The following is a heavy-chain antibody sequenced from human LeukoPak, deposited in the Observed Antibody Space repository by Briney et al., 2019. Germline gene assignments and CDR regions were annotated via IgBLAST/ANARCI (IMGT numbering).Heavy chain of an antibody. V-gene: IGHV4-59*01. Sequence: SETLSLTCTVSGGSISSYYWSWIRQPPGKGLERLGYIYYSGSTNYNPSLKSRVTISVDTSKNQFSLKLISVTAADTAVYYCARSYCSGGSCHVAGMDVWGKGTTVTVSS. CDR3: ARSYCSGGSCHVAGMDV. D-gene: IGHD2-15*01. J-gene: IGHJ6*04. CDR1: GGSISSYY. CDR2: IYYSGST.